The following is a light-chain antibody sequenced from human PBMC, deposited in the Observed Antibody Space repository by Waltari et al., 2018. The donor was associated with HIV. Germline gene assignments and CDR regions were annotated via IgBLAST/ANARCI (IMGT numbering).Light chain of an antibody. CDR1: SWHSLYA. Sequence: QLVLTQSPSASASLVASVRLPCTLDSWHSLYAIPWHQRQPEMDPRFLMKVTRDGSVIKGNGIPVRFSGSTSGAERYLIISSLQSEDEAEYYCQAWGTGMVFGGGTYLTVL. CDR2: VTRDGSV. J-gene: IGLJ3*02. CDR3: QAWGTGMV. V-gene: IGLV4-69*01.